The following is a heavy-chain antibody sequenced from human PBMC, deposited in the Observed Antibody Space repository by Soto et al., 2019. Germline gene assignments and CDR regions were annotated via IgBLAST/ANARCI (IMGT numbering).Heavy chain of an antibody. CDR3: ARVGSSCYDSRAPEAGDY. V-gene: IGHV1-69*13. J-gene: IGHJ4*02. CDR2: IIPIFGTA. D-gene: IGHD3-22*01. CDR1: GGTFSSYA. Sequence: SVKVSCKASGGTFSSYAISWVRQAPGQGLEWMGGIIPIFGTANYAQKFQGRVTITADESTSTAYMELSSLRSEDTAVYYCARVGSSCYDSRAPEAGDYWGQGAMVTVSS.